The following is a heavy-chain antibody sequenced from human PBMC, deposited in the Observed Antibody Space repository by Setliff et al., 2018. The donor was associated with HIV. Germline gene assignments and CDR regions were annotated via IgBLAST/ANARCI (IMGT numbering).Heavy chain of an antibody. V-gene: IGHV4-34*01. CDR1: GGSFSGYY. J-gene: IGHJ6*02. D-gene: IGHD3-10*01. CDR3: ARDNPYYYGSGSHRYYAMDV. CDR2: INHSGST. Sequence: SETLSLTCAVYGGSFSGYYWSWIRQPPGKGLEWIGEINHSGSTNYNLSLKSRVTISVDTSKNQFSLKLSSVTAADTAVYYCARDNPYYYGSGSHRYYAMDVWGQGTTVTVSS.